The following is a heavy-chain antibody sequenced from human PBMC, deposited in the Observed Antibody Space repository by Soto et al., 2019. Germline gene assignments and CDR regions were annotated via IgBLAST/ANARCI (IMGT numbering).Heavy chain of an antibody. J-gene: IGHJ4*02. Sequence: QVQVMQSGAEVKKPGASVKLSCRASGYTFTNYYIHLGRQAPGQGIEWMAMITPIDGRTSYAQKVQNRLIMTRDTSTSTVYVELSSLRSDDTALFYCARVDWGGPDYWGQGTLLTVSS. V-gene: IGHV1-46*01. CDR1: GYTFTNYY. CDR2: ITPIDGRT. D-gene: IGHD3-16*01. CDR3: ARVDWGGPDY.